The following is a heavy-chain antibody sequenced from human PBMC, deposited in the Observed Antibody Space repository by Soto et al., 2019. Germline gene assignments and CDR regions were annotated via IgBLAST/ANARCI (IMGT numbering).Heavy chain of an antibody. J-gene: IGHJ4*02. D-gene: IGHD1-26*01. CDR1: GYTFSNFG. V-gene: IGHV1-18*04. CDR3: ARARMYSGAYHDY. Sequence: ASVNVSCKASGYTFSNFGINWVRHAPGQGLEWMGWITPYNGNANYAQKHQDRLTITTDTSTNTAYLELRSLRSDDTAVYFCARARMYSGAYHDYWGQGTLVTVSS. CDR2: ITPYNGNA.